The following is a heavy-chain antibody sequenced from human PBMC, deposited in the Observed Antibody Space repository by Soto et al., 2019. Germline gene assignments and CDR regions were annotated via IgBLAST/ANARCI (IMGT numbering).Heavy chain of an antibody. Sequence: QVQLVESGGGVVQPGRSLRLSCAASGFPFTTYGMHWVREGPGKGLVWVAVISYDGSNTYYANSVKGRFTISRDNSKNPLYLQMNSLRPEDTALYYCVGGQYYFDYRGQGTLVTVSS. CDR2: ISYDGSNT. J-gene: IGHJ4*02. CDR3: VGGQYYFDY. V-gene: IGHV3-30*03. D-gene: IGHD3-10*01. CDR1: GFPFTTYG.